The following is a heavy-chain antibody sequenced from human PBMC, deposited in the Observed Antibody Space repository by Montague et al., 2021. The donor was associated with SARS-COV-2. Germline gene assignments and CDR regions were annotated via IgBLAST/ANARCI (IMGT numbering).Heavy chain of an antibody. Sequence: SETLSLTCAVSAGSISSSNWCSWVRQPPGKGLEWISEIYHSGGTNYNPTLNSRVTISVDKSKNQFSLKLSSVTAADTAVYYCARIPFGYYGMDVWGQGTTVTVSS. CDR1: AGSISSSNW. J-gene: IGHJ6*02. V-gene: IGHV4-4*02. CDR2: IYHSGGT. CDR3: ARIPFGYYGMDV. D-gene: IGHD3-16*01.